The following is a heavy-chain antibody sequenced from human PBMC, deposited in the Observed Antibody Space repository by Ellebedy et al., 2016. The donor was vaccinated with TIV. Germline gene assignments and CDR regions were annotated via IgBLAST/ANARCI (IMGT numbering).Heavy chain of an antibody. V-gene: IGHV1-2*06. D-gene: IGHD3-10*01. CDR1: GYSFTAYF. J-gene: IGHJ4*02. CDR2: INPNSGDT. CDR3: ATYGSGTYASFDY. Sequence: ASVKVSCKASGYSFTAYFLHWVRQAPGQGLEWMGRINPNSGDTTYAQKFLGRVTLTRDMSTSTVHMELSSLRSEDTAIYYCATYGSGTYASFDYWGQGTLVTVSS.